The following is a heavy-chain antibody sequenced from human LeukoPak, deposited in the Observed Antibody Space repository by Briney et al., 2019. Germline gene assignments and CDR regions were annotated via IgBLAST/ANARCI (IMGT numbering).Heavy chain of an antibody. CDR3: AKGLLSGYDPPFDY. J-gene: IGHJ4*01. CDR1: GFTFSSYW. D-gene: IGHD5-12*01. CDR2: ISAGGRST. Sequence: GGSLRLSCAASGFTFSSYWMSWVRQAPGKGLEWVSGISAGGRSTYYADSVKGRFTISTDNSKNTLYLQMNSLRAEDTAVYYCAKGLLSGYDPPFDYWGHGTLVTVSS. V-gene: IGHV3-23*01.